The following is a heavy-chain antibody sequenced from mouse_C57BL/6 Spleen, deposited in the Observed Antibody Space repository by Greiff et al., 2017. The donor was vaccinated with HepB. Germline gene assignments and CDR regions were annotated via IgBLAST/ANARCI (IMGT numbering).Heavy chain of an antibody. D-gene: IGHD2-3*01. J-gene: IGHJ4*01. Sequence: QVHVKQSGAELVKPGASVKISCKASGYAFSSYWMNWVKQRPGKGLEWIGQIYPGDGDTNYNGKFKGKATLTADKSSSTAYMQLSSLTSEDSAVYVCARSGDGYYYAMDYWGQGTSVTVSS. CDR3: ARSGDGYYYAMDY. V-gene: IGHV1-80*01. CDR2: IYPGDGDT. CDR1: GYAFSSYW.